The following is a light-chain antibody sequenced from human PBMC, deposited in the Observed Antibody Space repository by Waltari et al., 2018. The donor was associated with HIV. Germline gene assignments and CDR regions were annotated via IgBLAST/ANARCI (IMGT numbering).Light chain of an antibody. Sequence: QSALAPPASVSGFLGQSINISCTAMSPDYRFYQYVYWYQQYPGKIPRLIIFDINNRPSGVSDHFSGSRSGNSASLTFSGLQSGDEAHYYCASNRLDYTLIFGGGTKLTVL. CDR3: ASNRLDYTLI. J-gene: IGLJ2*01. CDR2: DIN. V-gene: IGLV2-14*03. CDR1: SPDYRFYQY.